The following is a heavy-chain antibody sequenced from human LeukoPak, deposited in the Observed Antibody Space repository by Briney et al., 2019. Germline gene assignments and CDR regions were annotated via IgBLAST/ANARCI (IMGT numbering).Heavy chain of an antibody. CDR2: INPSGGST. D-gene: IGHD6-19*01. J-gene: IGHJ4*02. CDR3: ARDPWWMAVAGTSFVDY. CDR1: GYTFTSYY. Sequence: ASVKVSCKASGYTFTSYYIHWVRQAPGQGLEWMGIINPSGGSTSYAQKFQGRVTMTRDTSTSTVYMELSSLRSEDTAVYYCARDPWWMAVAGTSFVDYWGQGTLVTVSS. V-gene: IGHV1-46*01.